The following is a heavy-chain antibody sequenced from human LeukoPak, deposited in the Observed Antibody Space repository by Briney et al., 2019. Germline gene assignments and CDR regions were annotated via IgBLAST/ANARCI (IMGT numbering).Heavy chain of an antibody. V-gene: IGHV3-23*01. CDR2: ISGSGRTT. Sequence: PGGSLRLSCAASGFTFSNDGMSWVRQAPGKGLEWVSSISGSGRTTYYTDSVKGRFSISRDNSKGTLYLQMDSLRGEDTAVYYCAKSDTGGNYFPFDYWGQGTLVTVSS. CDR3: AKSDTGGNYFPFDY. D-gene: IGHD3-22*01. J-gene: IGHJ4*02. CDR1: GFTFSNDG.